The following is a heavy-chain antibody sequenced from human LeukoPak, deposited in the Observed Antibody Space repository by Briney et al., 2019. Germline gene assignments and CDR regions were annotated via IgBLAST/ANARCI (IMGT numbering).Heavy chain of an antibody. J-gene: IGHJ6*02. CDR1: GFTVISNY. CDR3: ARGYCTSTSCRYVMDV. Sequence: PGGSLRLSCAASGFTVISNYMSWVRQAPGKGLEWVSVIYSGDNTYYADSVKGRFTISRDNSKNTLYLLMNSLRGEDTDVYYCARGYCTSTSCRYVMDVWGQGTTVTVSS. V-gene: IGHV3-53*01. D-gene: IGHD2-2*01. CDR2: IYSGDNT.